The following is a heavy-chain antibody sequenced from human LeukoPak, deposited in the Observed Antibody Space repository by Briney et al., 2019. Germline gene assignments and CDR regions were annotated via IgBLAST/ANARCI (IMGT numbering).Heavy chain of an antibody. CDR3: AHRRPGHLTGWDNSYFDN. CDR1: GFSLYSSGVG. V-gene: IGHV2-5*02. Sequence: SGPTLVNPTQTLTLTCTFSGFSLYSSGVGVGWIRQPPGKALEWLAVIYWDDDKRYNPSLRSRLTLSKDASKSQVFLVMSNMDPVDTSTSYCAHRRPGHLTGWDNSYFDNWGPGTLVTVSS. CDR2: IYWDDDK. D-gene: IGHD1/OR15-1a*01. J-gene: IGHJ4*02.